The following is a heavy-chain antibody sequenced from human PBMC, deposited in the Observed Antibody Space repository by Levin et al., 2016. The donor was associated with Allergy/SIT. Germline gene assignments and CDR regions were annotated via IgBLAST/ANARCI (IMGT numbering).Heavy chain of an antibody. D-gene: IGHD1-1*01. Sequence: VRQMPGKGLEWMGIIYPGDSDTRYSPSFQGQVTTSADKSISTAYLQWSSLKASDTAMYYCARHQANDVDYPDYWGQGTLVTVSS. CDR3: ARHQANDVDYPDY. J-gene: IGHJ4*02. V-gene: IGHV5-51*01. CDR2: IYPGDSDT.